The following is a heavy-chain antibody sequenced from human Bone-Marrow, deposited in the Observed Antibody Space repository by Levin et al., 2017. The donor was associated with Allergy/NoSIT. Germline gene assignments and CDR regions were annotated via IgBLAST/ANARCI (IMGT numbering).Heavy chain of an antibody. CDR3: AADHGSSWCLH. CDR2: IYSAGST. J-gene: IGHJ4*02. D-gene: IGHD6-13*01. Sequence: GESLKISCAGSGFSVSNYYMSWVRQAPGKGLEWVSVIYSAGSTNYPDSVKGRFTISRDNSKNTLYLQMSSLRAEDTAVYYCAADHGSSWCLHWGQGTLVTVSS. V-gene: IGHV3-66*01. CDR1: GFSVSNYY.